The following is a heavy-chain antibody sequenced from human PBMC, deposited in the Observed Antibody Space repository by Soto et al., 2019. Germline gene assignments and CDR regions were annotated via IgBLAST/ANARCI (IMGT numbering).Heavy chain of an antibody. CDR2: ISGSDDST. J-gene: IGHJ4*02. V-gene: IGHV3-23*01. Sequence: EVQLFESGGGLVQPGESLRLSCAASGFTFSSYAMSWVRQAPGKGLEWVSVISGSDDSTYYADSVKGRFTISRDNSKNTLYLQMNSLRAEDTAVYYCAKRSSSSPFDYWGQGTLVTVSS. CDR1: GFTFSSYA. CDR3: AKRSSSSPFDY. D-gene: IGHD6-6*01.